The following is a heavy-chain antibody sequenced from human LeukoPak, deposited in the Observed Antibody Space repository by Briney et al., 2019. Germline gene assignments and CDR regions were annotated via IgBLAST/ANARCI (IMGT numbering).Heavy chain of an antibody. CDR2: IYSGGST. CDR3: ARGPTVTPLDY. Sequence: GGSLRLSCAASGFTVSSNYMSWVRQAPGEGLEWVSVIYSGGSTYYADSVKGRFTISRDNSKNTLYLQMNSLRAEDTAVYYCARGPTVTPLDYWGQGTLVTVSS. CDR1: GFTVSSNY. D-gene: IGHD4-17*01. V-gene: IGHV3-53*01. J-gene: IGHJ4*02.